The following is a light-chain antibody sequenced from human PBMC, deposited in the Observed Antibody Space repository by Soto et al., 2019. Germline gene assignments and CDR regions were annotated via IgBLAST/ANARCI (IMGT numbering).Light chain of an antibody. V-gene: IGLV1-40*01. CDR2: GNS. J-gene: IGLJ1*01. CDR1: SSNIGAGYD. Sequence: QSVLTQPPSVSGAPGQRVTISCTGSSSNIGAGYDVHWYQQLPGTAPKLLIYGNSNRPSGVPDRFSGSKSGTSASLAITGLQAEDEADYYCQSYDSSLGGREVFGTGTKLTVL. CDR3: QSYDSSLGGREV.